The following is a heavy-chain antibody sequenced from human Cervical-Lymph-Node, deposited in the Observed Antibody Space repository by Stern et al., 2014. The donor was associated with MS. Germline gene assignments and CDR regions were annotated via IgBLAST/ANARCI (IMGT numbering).Heavy chain of an antibody. D-gene: IGHD1-1*01. CDR1: GVSVSSGPYF. J-gene: IGHJ4*02. Sequence: QVQLQESGPGLVKPSQTLSLTCTVSGVSVSSGPYFWSWIRQPAGRALEWIGRIYAGGRTDYNPSLKSRVTISEDTSKNQFSLQLSSVIAADTAVYYCARSPSLNLGWNHFDFWGQGNLVAVSS. V-gene: IGHV4-61*02. CDR2: IYAGGRT. CDR3: ARSPSLNLGWNHFDF.